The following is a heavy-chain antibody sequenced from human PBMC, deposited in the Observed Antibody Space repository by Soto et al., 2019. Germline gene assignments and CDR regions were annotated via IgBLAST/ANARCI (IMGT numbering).Heavy chain of an antibody. V-gene: IGHV5-51*01. Sequence: PGESLKISCKGSGYSFTSYWIVWVRQMPGKGLEWMGIIYPGDSDTRYSPSFQGQVTISADKSISTAYLQWSSLKASDTAMYYCARRNYIAGEASVYYYYYMDVWGKGTTVTVSS. D-gene: IGHD6-13*01. J-gene: IGHJ6*03. CDR3: ARRNYIAGEASVYYYYYMDV. CDR1: GYSFTSYW. CDR2: IYPGDSDT.